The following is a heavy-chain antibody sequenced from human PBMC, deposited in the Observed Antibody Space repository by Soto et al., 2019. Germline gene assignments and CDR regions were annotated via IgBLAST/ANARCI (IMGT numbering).Heavy chain of an antibody. CDR2: TYYRSKWYN. V-gene: IGHV6-1*01. Sequence: SPTLSLPCAISGDSVSSNSAAWNWIRQSPSRGLEWLGRTYYRSKWYNDYAVSVKSRITINPDTSKNQFSLQLNSVTPEDTAVYYCARTHYDFWSGYYPYYYYYYGMDVWGQGTTVTVSS. CDR3: ARTHYDFWSGYYPYYYYYYGMDV. D-gene: IGHD3-3*01. J-gene: IGHJ6*02. CDR1: GDSVSSNSAA.